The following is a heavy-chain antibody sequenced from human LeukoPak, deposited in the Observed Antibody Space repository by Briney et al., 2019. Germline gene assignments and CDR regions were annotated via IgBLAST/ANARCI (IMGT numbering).Heavy chain of an antibody. Sequence: SQTLSLTCAISGDSVSSNSVAWNWIRQSPPRGLEWLGSTYYRSKWYNDYAISIKGRISINPDTSKNQFSLQLNSVTPDDTAVYYCARDAGWRFDYWGQGTLVTVSS. CDR1: GDSVSSNSVA. J-gene: IGHJ4*02. CDR2: TYYRSKWYN. D-gene: IGHD6-19*01. V-gene: IGHV6-1*01. CDR3: ARDAGWRFDY.